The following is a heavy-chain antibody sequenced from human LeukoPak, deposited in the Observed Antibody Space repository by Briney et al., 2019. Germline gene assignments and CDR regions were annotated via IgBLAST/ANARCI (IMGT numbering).Heavy chain of an antibody. CDR1: GGSISSYY. CDR3: ARGPYYYDISGYYRSNWFDP. Sequence: SAALSLPFTVSGGSISSYYWSWFRQPPGKGLEWSGYIYYSGSTNYNPSLKSRVTISVDTSKNQFSLKLSSVTAADTAVYYCARGPYYYDISGYYRSNWFDPWGQGTLVTVSS. V-gene: IGHV4-59*01. CDR2: IYYSGST. J-gene: IGHJ5*02. D-gene: IGHD3-22*01.